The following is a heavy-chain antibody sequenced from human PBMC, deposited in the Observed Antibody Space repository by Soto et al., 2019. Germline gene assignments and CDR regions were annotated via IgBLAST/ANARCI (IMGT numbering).Heavy chain of an antibody. CDR3: ATIDFDSSGLQEYHFDY. J-gene: IGHJ4*02. CDR2: IYPGDSDT. CDR1: GYSFTSYW. V-gene: IGHV5-51*01. D-gene: IGHD6-19*01. Sequence: PGESLKISCNGSGYSFTSYWIGWVRQMPGKGLEWMGIIYPGDSDTRYSPSFQGQVTISADKSISTAYLQWSSLKASDTAMYYCATIDFDSSGLQEYHFDYWDQGTLVTVSS.